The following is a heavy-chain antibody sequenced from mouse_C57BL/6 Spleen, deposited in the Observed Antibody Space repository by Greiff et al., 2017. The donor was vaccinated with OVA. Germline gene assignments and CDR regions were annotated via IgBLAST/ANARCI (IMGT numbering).Heavy chain of an antibody. V-gene: IGHV1-54*01. CDR1: GYAFTNYL. D-gene: IGHD1-1*01. CDR3: ARRAYYGSSLYYVDY. Sequence: VQGVESGPELVRPGTSVKVSCKASGYAFTNYLIEWVKQRPGQGLEWIGVINPGCGGTNYNEKFKGKATLTADKSSSTAYMQRSSLTSDDSAVYFCARRAYYGSSLYYVDYWGQGTTLTVAS. J-gene: IGHJ2*01. CDR2: INPGCGGT.